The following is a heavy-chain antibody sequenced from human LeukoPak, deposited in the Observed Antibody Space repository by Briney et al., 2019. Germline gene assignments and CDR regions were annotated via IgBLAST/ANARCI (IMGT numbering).Heavy chain of an antibody. CDR2: IIPIFGTA. V-gene: IGHV1-69*13. CDR3: ARGPAYCGGDCYLGSFDY. J-gene: IGHJ4*02. D-gene: IGHD2-21*02. CDR1: GGTFSSYA. Sequence: ASVKVSCKASGGTFSSYAIRWVRQAPGQGLEWMGGIIPIFGTANYAQKFQGRVTITADESTSTAYMELSSLRSEDTAVYYCARGPAYCGGDCYLGSFDYWGQGTLVTVSS.